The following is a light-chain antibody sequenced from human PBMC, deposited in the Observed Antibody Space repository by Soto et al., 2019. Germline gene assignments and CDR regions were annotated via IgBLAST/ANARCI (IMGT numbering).Light chain of an antibody. CDR2: DVS. CDR1: SSDVGGYNY. V-gene: IGLV2-14*01. Sequence: QSALTQPASVSGSPGQSITISCTGTSSDVGGYNYVSWYQQHPGIAPKLMIYDVSDRPSGVSNRFSGSKSGNTASLTISGLQAEDEADYYCSSYTTTNTLVVFGGGTKLTVL. CDR3: SSYTTTNTLVV. J-gene: IGLJ2*01.